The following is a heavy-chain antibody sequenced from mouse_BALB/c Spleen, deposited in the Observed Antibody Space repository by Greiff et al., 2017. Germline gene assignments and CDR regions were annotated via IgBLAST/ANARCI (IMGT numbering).Heavy chain of an antibody. CDR1: GFNIKDTY. CDR3: ASRYPLDY. Sequence: EVKLQQSGAELVKPGASVKLSCTASGFNIKDTYMHWVKQRPEQGLEWIGRIDPANGNTKYDPKFQGKATITADTSSNTAYLQLSSLTSEDTAVYYCASRYPLDYWGQGTTLTVSS. V-gene: IGHV14-3*02. CDR2: IDPANGNT. D-gene: IGHD2-14*01. J-gene: IGHJ2*01.